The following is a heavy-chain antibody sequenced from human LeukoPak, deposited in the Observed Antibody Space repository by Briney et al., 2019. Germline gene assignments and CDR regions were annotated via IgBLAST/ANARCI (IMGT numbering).Heavy chain of an antibody. Sequence: SETLSLTCTVSGGSISSYYWSWIRQPPGKGLEWIGYSYYSGSTNYNPSLKSRVTISVDTSKNQFSLKLSSVTAADTAVCYCATVVTRDYFDYWGQGTLVTVSS. J-gene: IGHJ4*02. CDR1: GGSISSYY. CDR3: ATVVTRDYFDY. D-gene: IGHD4-17*01. CDR2: SYYSGST. V-gene: IGHV4-59*01.